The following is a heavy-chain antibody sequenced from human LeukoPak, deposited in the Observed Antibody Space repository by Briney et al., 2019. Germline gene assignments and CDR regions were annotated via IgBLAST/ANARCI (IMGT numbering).Heavy chain of an antibody. D-gene: IGHD3-10*01. Sequence: SETLSLTCTVSGYSISSGYYWGWIRQPPGKGLEWIGSIYHRGSTYYNPSLKSRVTISVDTSKNQFSLKLSSVTAADTAVYYCARVVPSDYYYYYGMDVWGQGTTVTVSS. V-gene: IGHV4-38-2*02. CDR3: ARVVPSDYYYYYGMDV. J-gene: IGHJ6*02. CDR2: IYHRGST. CDR1: GYSISSGYY.